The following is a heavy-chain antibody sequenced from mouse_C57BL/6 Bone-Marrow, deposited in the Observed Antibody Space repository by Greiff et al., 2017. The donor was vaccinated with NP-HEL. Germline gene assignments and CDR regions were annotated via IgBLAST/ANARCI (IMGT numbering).Heavy chain of an antibody. J-gene: IGHJ4*01. CDR3: ARGGGYSNYYAMDY. CDR1: GFTFSDYY. V-gene: IGHV5-12*01. Sequence: EVHLVESGGGLVQPGGSLKLSCAASGFTFSDYYMYWVRQTPEKRLEWVAYISNGGGSTYYPDTVKGRFTISRDNAKNTLYLQMSRLKSEDTAMYYCARGGGYSNYYAMDYWGQGTSVTVSS. CDR2: ISNGGGST. D-gene: IGHD2-5*01.